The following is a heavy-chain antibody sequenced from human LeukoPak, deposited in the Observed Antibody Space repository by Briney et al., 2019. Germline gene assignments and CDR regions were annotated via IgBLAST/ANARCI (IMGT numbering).Heavy chain of an antibody. D-gene: IGHD3-10*01. V-gene: IGHV5-10-1*01. CDR1: GYSFTSYW. CDR2: IDPSDSYT. Sequence: GESLKISCKGSGYSFTSYWISWVRQMPGKGLEWMGRIDPSDSYTNYSPSFQGHVTISVDKSINTAYLQWSSLKASDTAMYYCARLGGSGSYNTDYYYYGMDVWGQGTTVTVSS. CDR3: ARLGGSGSYNTDYYYYGMDV. J-gene: IGHJ6*02.